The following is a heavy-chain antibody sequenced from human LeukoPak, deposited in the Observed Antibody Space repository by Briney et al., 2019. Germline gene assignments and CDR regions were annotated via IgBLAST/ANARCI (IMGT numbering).Heavy chain of an antibody. CDR2: IYYSGST. CDR3: ARDRVWSGYTAALSYGMDV. Sequence: SETLSLTCTVSGGSISSSSYYWGWIRQHPGKGLEWIGYIYYSGSTYYNPSLKSRVTISVDTSKNQFSLKLSSVTAADTAVYYCARDRVWSGYTAALSYGMDVWGQGTTVTVSS. CDR1: GGSISSSSYY. V-gene: IGHV4-31*03. J-gene: IGHJ6*02. D-gene: IGHD3-3*01.